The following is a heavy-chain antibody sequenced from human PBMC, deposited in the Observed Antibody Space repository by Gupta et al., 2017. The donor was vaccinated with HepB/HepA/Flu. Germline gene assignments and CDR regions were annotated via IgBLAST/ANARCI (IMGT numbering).Heavy chain of an antibody. J-gene: IGHJ6*02. Sequence: QVQLVQSGAEVKKPGASVKVSCKASGYTFTSDDINWVRQATGQGLEWMGGMNPNIGNTGFVQKFQGRVTMTRNTSIGTVYMELSSLRSEDTAVYYCARDSCSGGSCYYHYGMDVWGQGTTVTVSS. V-gene: IGHV1-8*01. CDR3: ARDSCSGGSCYYHYGMDV. CDR1: GYTFTSDD. D-gene: IGHD2-15*01. CDR2: MNPNIGNT.